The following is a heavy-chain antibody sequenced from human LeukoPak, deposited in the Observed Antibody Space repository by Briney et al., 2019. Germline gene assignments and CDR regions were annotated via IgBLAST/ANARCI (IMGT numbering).Heavy chain of an antibody. V-gene: IGHV4-4*07. Sequence: SETLSLTCTVPGGSISNYYWSWIRQPAGKGLEWIGRIYTSESTNYNPSLKSRVTMSLDTSKSQFSLKLSSVTAADTAVYYCARGDMTTVTTMGYWGQGTLVTVSS. J-gene: IGHJ4*02. D-gene: IGHD4-17*01. CDR1: GGSISNYY. CDR2: IYTSEST. CDR3: ARGDMTTVTTMGY.